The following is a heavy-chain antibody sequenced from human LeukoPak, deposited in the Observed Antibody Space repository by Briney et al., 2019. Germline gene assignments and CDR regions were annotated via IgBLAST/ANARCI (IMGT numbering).Heavy chain of an antibody. CDR1: GYTFTGYC. CDR2: INPNSGGT. J-gene: IGHJ4*02. Sequence: ASVKVSCKASGYTFTGYCMHWVRQAPGQGLEWMGWINPNSGGTNYAQKFQGRVTMTRDTSISTAYMELSRLRSDDTAVYYCARDKGYSSGLFDYWGQGTLVTVSS. V-gene: IGHV1-2*02. CDR3: ARDKGYSSGLFDY. D-gene: IGHD6-19*01.